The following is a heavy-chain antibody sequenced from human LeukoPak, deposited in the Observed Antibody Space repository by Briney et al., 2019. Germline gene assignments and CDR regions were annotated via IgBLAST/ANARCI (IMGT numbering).Heavy chain of an antibody. CDR3: ARGPASGIAVAGTGDLDY. CDR1: GYTFTSYA. Sequence: ASVKVSCKASGYTFTSYAMHWVRQAPGQRLEWMGWINAGNGNTKYSQEFQGRVTITRDTSASTAYMELSSLRSEDMAVYYCARGPASGIAVAGTGDLDYWGQGTLVTVSS. J-gene: IGHJ4*02. D-gene: IGHD6-19*01. V-gene: IGHV1-3*03. CDR2: INAGNGNT.